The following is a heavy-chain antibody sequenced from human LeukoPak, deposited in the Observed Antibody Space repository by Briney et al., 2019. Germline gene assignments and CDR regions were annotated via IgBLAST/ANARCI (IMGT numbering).Heavy chain of an antibody. CDR2: INHSGST. CDR3: ARGPPAATPFDY. J-gene: IGHJ4*02. Sequence: SETLSLTCAVYGGSFSGYYWSWIRQPPGKGLEWIGEINHSGSTNYNPSLKSRVTISVDTSKNQFSLKLSSVTAADTAVYYCARGPPAATPFDYWGQGTLVPSPQ. V-gene: IGHV4-34*01. CDR1: GGSFSGYY. D-gene: IGHD2-2*02.